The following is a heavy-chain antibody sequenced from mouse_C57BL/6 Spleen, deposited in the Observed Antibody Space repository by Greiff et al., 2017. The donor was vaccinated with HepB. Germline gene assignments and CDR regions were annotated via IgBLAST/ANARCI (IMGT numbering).Heavy chain of an antibody. J-gene: IGHJ1*03. CDR2: IYPGDGDT. V-gene: IGHV1-82*01. CDR3: AKDYYGSSPNWYFEV. Sequence: QVQLKESGPELVKPGASVKISCKASGYAFSSSWMNWVKQRPGKGLEWIGRIYPGDGDTNYNGKFKGKATLTADKSSSTAYMQLSSLTSEDSAVYFCAKDYYGSSPNWYFEVWGTGTTVTVSS. CDR1: GYAFSSSW. D-gene: IGHD1-1*01.